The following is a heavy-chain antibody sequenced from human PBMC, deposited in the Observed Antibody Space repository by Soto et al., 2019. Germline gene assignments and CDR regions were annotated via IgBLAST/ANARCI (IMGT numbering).Heavy chain of an antibody. J-gene: IGHJ6*02. CDR1: GYTFTSYC. V-gene: IGHV1-18*04. CDR3: ARGNKYYPYYYGMDV. D-gene: IGHD3-10*01. Sequence: ASVKVSCKASGYTFTSYCISWVLQAPGQGLEWMGWISAYNGNTNYAQKLQGRVTMTTDTSTSTAYMELRSLRSDDTAVYYCARGNKYYPYYYGMDVWGQGTTVTVSS. CDR2: ISAYNGNT.